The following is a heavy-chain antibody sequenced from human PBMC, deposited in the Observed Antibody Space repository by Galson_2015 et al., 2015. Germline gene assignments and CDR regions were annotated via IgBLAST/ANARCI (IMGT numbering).Heavy chain of an antibody. CDR1: GYTFTGYY. Sequence: SGYTFTGYYIHWVRRAPGQGLEWMGWLNPNSGGTNYAQKFQGWVTMTRDTSISTAYMELTRLKSDDTAVYYCARALERTLGAFDIWGQGTMVTVSS. CDR2: LNPNSGGT. V-gene: IGHV1-2*04. CDR3: ARALERTLGAFDI. D-gene: IGHD1-1*01. J-gene: IGHJ3*02.